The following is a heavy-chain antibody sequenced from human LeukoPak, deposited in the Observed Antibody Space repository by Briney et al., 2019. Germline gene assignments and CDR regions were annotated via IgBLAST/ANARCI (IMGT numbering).Heavy chain of an antibody. J-gene: IGHJ4*02. Sequence: GGSLRLSCAASGFTFSSYAMSWVRQAPGKGLEWVSAISGSGGSTYYADSVKGRFTISRDNSKNTLYLQMNSLRAEDTAVYYRAKEGRITMIVVVIKKFDYWGQGTLVTVSS. CDR3: AKEGRITMIVVVIKKFDY. CDR2: ISGSGGST. D-gene: IGHD3-22*01. CDR1: GFTFSSYA. V-gene: IGHV3-23*01.